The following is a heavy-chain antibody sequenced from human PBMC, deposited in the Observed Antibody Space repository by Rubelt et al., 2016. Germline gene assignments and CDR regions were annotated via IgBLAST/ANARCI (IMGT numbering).Heavy chain of an antibody. D-gene: IGHD1-26*01. CDR3: AKGGSGSYFDY. V-gene: IGHV3-30-3*02. CDR2: NK. Sequence: NKYYADSVKGRFTISRDNSKNTLYLQMNSLRAEDTAVYYCAKGGSGSYFDYWGQGTLVTVSS. J-gene: IGHJ4*02.